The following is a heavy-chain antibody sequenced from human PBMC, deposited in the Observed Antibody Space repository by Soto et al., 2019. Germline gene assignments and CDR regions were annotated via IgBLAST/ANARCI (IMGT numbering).Heavy chain of an antibody. J-gene: IGHJ6*03. D-gene: IGHD1-20*01. Sequence: GGSLRLSCAASGFTFSSYAMSWVRQAPGKGLEWVSAISGSGGSTYYADSVKGRFTISRDNSKNTLYLQMNSLRAEDTAVYYCAKRITDYRFYYMDVWGKGTTVTVSS. CDR1: GFTFSSYA. V-gene: IGHV3-23*01. CDR3: AKRITDYRFYYMDV. CDR2: ISGSGGST.